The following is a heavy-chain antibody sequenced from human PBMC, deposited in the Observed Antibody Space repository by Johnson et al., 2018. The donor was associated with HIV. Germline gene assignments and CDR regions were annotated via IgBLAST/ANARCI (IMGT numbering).Heavy chain of an antibody. CDR3: ARDLHFGGAFDI. Sequence: EVQLVESGGGLVQPGGSLRLSCAASGFTFSSYDMNWVRQAPGKGLEWVSYISSSGSTIYYADSVKGRFTISRDNAKNSLYLQMNSLRAEDTAVYYCARDLHFGGAFDIWGQGTMVTVSS. D-gene: IGHD3-16*01. J-gene: IGHJ3*02. CDR2: ISSSGSTI. V-gene: IGHV3-48*03. CDR1: GFTFSSYD.